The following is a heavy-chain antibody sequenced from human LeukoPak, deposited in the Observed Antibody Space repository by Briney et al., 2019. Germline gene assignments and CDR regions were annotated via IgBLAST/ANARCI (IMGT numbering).Heavy chain of an antibody. CDR1: GFTVSSNY. CDR3: ATAFGTGAPFEY. J-gene: IGHJ4*02. D-gene: IGHD2-8*02. Sequence: GGSLRLSCAASGFTVSSNYMSWVRQAPGKGLEWVSVIYSGGSTYYADSVKGRFTISRDNSKNTLYLQMNSLRGEDTAVYYCATAFGTGAPFEYWGQGTLVTVSS. V-gene: IGHV3-53*05. CDR2: IYSGGST.